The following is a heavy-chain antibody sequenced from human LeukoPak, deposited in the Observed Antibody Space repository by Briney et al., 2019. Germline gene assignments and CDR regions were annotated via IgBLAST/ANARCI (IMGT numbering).Heavy chain of an antibody. CDR3: ARGPEGAAAPFDY. CDR1: GGTFSSYA. CDR2: IIPIFGTA. Sequence: SVKVSCKASGGTFSSYAISWVRQAPGQGLEWMGGIIPIFGTANYAQKFQGRVTITTDESTSTAYMELSSLRSEDTAVYYCARGPEGAAAPFDYWGQGTLVTVPS. J-gene: IGHJ4*02. D-gene: IGHD6-13*01. V-gene: IGHV1-69*05.